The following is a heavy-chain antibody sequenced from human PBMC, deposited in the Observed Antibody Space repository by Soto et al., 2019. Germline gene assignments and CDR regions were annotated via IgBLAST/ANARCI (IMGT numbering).Heavy chain of an antibody. CDR2: SSSGGST. D-gene: IGHD3-10*01. Sequence: EVQLVESGGGLIQPGGSLRLSCAASGFTVSSNYMSWVRQAPGKGLEWVSISSSGGSTYYADSVKGRFTISRDNSKITLYLQMNRLRAEDTAVYYCARDRGLNTGWFDPWGQGTLVTVSS. CDR1: GFTVSSNY. CDR3: ARDRGLNTGWFDP. J-gene: IGHJ5*02. V-gene: IGHV3-53*01.